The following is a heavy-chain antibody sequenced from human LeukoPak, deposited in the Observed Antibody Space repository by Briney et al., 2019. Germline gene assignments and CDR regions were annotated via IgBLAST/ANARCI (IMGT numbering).Heavy chain of an antibody. CDR2: INHSGST. CDR3: ASIAVAGTYYLDY. V-gene: IGHV4-39*07. J-gene: IGHJ4*02. CDR1: GGSISDTNYY. D-gene: IGHD6-19*01. Sequence: SETLSLTCTVSGGSISDTNYYWVWIRQPPGKGLEWIGEINHSGSTNYNPSLKSRVTISVDTSKNQFSLKLSSVTAADTAVYYCASIAVAGTYYLDYWGQGTLVTVSS.